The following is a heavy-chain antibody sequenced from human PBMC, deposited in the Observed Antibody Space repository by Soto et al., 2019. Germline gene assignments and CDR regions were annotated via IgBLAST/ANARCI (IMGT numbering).Heavy chain of an antibody. V-gene: IGHV3-33*01. CDR3: ARTPYTTGYHYGMDV. CDR2: IWYDGSNK. CDR1: GFSFSLYG. Sequence: PGGYLRLSCAASGFSFSLYGMQWVRQAPGKGLEWVAVIWYDGSNKYYADSVKGRFTISRDNSKDTLYLQMNSLRAEDTAVYYYARTPYTTGYHYGMDVWGPGTTVTVSS. J-gene: IGHJ6*02. D-gene: IGHD3-9*01.